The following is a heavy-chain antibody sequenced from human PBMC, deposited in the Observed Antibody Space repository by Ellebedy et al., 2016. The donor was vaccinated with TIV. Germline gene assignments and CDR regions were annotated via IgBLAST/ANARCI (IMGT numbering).Heavy chain of an antibody. J-gene: IGHJ4*02. CDR1: AYSFINYW. Sequence: GESLKISCQGSAYSFINYWIVWVRQMPGRGLEWMGIIHLSDSDTRYSPSFQGQVTISADRSVTTAYLHFNSLKPSDTAVYYCAKLGHRATPDDSWGQGTLVTVSS. CDR2: IHLSDSDT. V-gene: IGHV5-51*01. D-gene: IGHD1-14*01. CDR3: AKLGHRATPDDS.